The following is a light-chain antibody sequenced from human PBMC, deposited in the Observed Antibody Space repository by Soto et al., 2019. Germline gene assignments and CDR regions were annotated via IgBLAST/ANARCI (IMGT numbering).Light chain of an antibody. CDR3: QQYYSYPT. V-gene: IGKV1-5*03. CDR1: QTISSW. Sequence: DIEMTQSPSTLSGSVGDRATITCRASQTISSWLAWYQQKPVKAPKLLIYKASTLKSGVPSRFSGSGSGTEFTLTINSLQSEDFATYYCQQYYSYPTFGQGTKVDIK. CDR2: KAS. J-gene: IGKJ1*01.